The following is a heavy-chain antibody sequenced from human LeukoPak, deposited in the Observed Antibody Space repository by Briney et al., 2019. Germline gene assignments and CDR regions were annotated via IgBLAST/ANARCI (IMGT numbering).Heavy chain of an antibody. CDR1: GYTFTDSF. D-gene: IGHD2-2*01. V-gene: IGHV1-2*06. Sequence: ASVKVSCKASGYTFTDSFMHWVRQAPGQGPEWMGRIYPNIGGTNYAQKFQGRVTMTSDPTHSAAYVELSGVTSDDTAVYYCARAPPVGPTTSPDYWGQGTLVTVTS. J-gene: IGHJ4*02. CDR3: ARAPPVGPTTSPDY. CDR2: IYPNIGGT.